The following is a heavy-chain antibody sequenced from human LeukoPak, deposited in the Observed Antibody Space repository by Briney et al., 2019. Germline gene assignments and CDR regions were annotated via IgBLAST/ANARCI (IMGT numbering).Heavy chain of an antibody. CDR2: IWYDGSNK. D-gene: IGHD3-10*01. Sequence: PGGSLRLSCAASGFTFSSYGMHWVRQAPGKGLEWVAVIWYDGSNKYYADSVKGRFTISRDNSKNTLYLQMNSLRAEDTAVYYCARDKLRMPSMVRGVIITRPYYYGMDVWGQGTTVTVSS. V-gene: IGHV3-33*01. CDR3: ARDKLRMPSMVRGVIITRPYYYGMDV. J-gene: IGHJ6*02. CDR1: GFTFSSYG.